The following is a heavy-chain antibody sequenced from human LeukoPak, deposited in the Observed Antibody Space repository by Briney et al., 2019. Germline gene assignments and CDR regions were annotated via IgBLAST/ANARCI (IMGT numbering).Heavy chain of an antibody. CDR3: ARGCSSTSCLANFDY. V-gene: IGHV1-18*01. CDR1: GYTFTTYG. J-gene: IGHJ4*02. Sequence: ASVKVSCKASGYTFTTYGINWVRQAPGQGLEWMGWISAYNGNTNYAQKLQGRVTMTSDTSTSTAYMELRSLRSDDTAVYYCARGCSSTSCLANFDYWGQGNLVTVSS. D-gene: IGHD2-2*01. CDR2: ISAYNGNT.